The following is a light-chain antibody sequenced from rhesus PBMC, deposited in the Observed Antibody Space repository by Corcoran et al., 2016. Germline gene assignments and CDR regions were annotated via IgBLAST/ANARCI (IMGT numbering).Light chain of an antibody. Sequence: DIQMTQSPSSLSASAGDTVTITCRASQDIDNYLAWYQQKPGKAPNPLFFYASNLESGVPSRFSGAGSGTDFTLTYRSLQPGDFATYYCHNHYNYPRTFGQGTKVDI. V-gene: IGKV1S14*01. J-gene: IGKJ1*01. CDR3: HNHYNYPRT. CDR1: QDIDNY. CDR2: YAS.